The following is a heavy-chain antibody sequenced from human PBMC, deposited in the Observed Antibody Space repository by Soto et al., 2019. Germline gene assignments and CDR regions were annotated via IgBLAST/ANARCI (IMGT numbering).Heavy chain of an antibody. CDR1: GYTFFKYY. J-gene: IGHJ3*01. Sequence: ASVKVSCKASGYTFFKYYVHWVRQAPGQGLQWMGWISPNSGATNYAQKFQGRVTMTGDTSISTAYMELARLRSDDTAVYYCANNLLVTLPDGFDVWGQGTMVTVSS. CDR2: ISPNSGAT. D-gene: IGHD5-18*01. V-gene: IGHV1-2*02. CDR3: ANNLLVTLPDGFDV.